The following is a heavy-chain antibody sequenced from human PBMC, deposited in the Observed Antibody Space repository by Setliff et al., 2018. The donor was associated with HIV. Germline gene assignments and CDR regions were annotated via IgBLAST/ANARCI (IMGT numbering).Heavy chain of an antibody. CDR2: INAANGKT. V-gene: IGHV1-3*01. J-gene: IGHJ5*02. D-gene: IGHD2-2*01. CDR1: GFTFTTYA. Sequence: GASVKVSCKASGFTFTTYAVHWVRQAPGQRPEWMGWINAANGKTRYPQRFEARVTITMDTGASTAYMELNSLRSEDSAVYYCARDRCNSVACYLYNWFDPWGQGTLVTVSS. CDR3: ARDRCNSVACYLYNWFDP.